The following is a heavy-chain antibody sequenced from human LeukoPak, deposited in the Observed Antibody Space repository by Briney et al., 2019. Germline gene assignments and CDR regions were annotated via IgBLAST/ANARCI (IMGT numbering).Heavy chain of an antibody. CDR3: VRTSPQIWFDP. J-gene: IGHJ5*02. Sequence: GESRKISCKGSGYRFSNAWIGWVRQMPGKGLEWMGYIFPGDSDATYSPSFQGQVTISADRSINTAYLQWSSLKASDTAMYFCVRTSPQIWFDPWGQGTQVTVSS. CDR2: IFPGDSDA. V-gene: IGHV5-51*01. CDR1: GYRFSNAW.